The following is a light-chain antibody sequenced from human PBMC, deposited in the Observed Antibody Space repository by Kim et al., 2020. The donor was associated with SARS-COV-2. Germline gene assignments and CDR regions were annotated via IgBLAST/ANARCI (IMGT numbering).Light chain of an antibody. Sequence: QSVLTQPASASGPPGQRVTISCSGSNSNIGTNAVNWYHQLPGTAPKLLIYTNNQRLSGVPDRFSGSKSGTSASLAISELQSEDEAICYCATWDDSLNAVVFGGGTQLTVL. J-gene: IGLJ2*01. CDR2: TNN. CDR3: ATWDDSLNAVV. V-gene: IGLV1-44*01. CDR1: NSNIGTNA.